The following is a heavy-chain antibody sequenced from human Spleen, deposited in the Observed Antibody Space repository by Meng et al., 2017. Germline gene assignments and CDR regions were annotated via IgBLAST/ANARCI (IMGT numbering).Heavy chain of an antibody. V-gene: IGHV3-71*01. J-gene: IGHJ4*01. CDR1: GFSFSDYD. CDR3: SGHVDY. Sequence: GGSLRLSCAASGFSFSDYDMSWVRQAPGKGLEWVHFIRNRNKGGTTEETTSVKGRFTISRDDSESITYLQMNSLKTEDTAVYYCSGHVDYWGHGTLVTVSS. CDR2: IRNRNKGGTT.